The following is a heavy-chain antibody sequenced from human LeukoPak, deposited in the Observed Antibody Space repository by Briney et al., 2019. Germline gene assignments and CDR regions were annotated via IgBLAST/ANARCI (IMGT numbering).Heavy chain of an antibody. V-gene: IGHV4-59*01. Sequence: SETLSLTCTVSGGSISSYYWSWIRQPPRKGLEWSGNIYYSGSTNYNPSLKSRVTISVDTSKNQFSLKLSSVTAADTAVYYCARAGGRHDAFDIWGQGTMVTVSS. J-gene: IGHJ3*02. CDR1: GGSISSYY. D-gene: IGHD2-15*01. CDR3: ARAGGRHDAFDI. CDR2: IYYSGST.